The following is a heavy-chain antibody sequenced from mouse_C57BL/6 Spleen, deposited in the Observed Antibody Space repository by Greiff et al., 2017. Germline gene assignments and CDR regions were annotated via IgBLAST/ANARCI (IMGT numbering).Heavy chain of an antibody. CDR3: GFIYAMDY. V-gene: IGHV1-82*01. CDR2: IYPGDGDT. J-gene: IGHJ4*01. CDR1: GYAFSSSW. Sequence: QVQLQQSGPELVKPGASVKISCKASGYAFSSSWMNWVKQRPGKGLEWIGRIYPGDGDTNYNGKFKGKATLTADKSSSTAYMQLSSLTSEDSAVYFCGFIYAMDYWGQGTSVTVSS. D-gene: IGHD1-1*01.